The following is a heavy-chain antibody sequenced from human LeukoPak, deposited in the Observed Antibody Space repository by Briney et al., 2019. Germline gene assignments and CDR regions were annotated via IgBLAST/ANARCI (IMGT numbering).Heavy chain of an antibody. Sequence: GGSLRLSCAASGFTFSSYAVHWVRQAPGKGLGWVALITYDGSNKYYADSVKGRFTISRDNSKNTLYLQMNSLRAEDTAVYYCARDSITMVRGVILDYYYGMDVWGQGTTVTVSS. J-gene: IGHJ6*02. D-gene: IGHD3-10*01. V-gene: IGHV3-30*14. CDR3: ARDSITMVRGVILDYYYGMDV. CDR1: GFTFSSYA. CDR2: ITYDGSNK.